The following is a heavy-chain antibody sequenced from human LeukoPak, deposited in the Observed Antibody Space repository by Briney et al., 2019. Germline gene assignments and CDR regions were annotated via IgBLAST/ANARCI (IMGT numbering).Heavy chain of an antibody. CDR1: GYSITSSSW. CDR3: ARKENVYYYFDY. V-gene: IGHV4-28*01. Sequence: SSDTLSLTCAVSGYSITSSSWWGWIRQPPGKGLEWIGYIYHSGTTYYNPSLQSRVTMSVDTSKNQFSLKLSSVTAVDTAVYYCARKENVYYYFDYWGQGTLVTVSS. J-gene: IGHJ4*02. CDR2: IYHSGTT. D-gene: IGHD3-10*01.